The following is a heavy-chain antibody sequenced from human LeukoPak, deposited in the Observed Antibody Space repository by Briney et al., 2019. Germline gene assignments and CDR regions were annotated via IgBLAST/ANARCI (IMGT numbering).Heavy chain of an antibody. CDR3: ARTPYSSSWYPFDY. CDR1: GFTFSSYG. D-gene: IGHD6-13*01. Sequence: GGSLRLSCAASGFTFSSYGMHWVRQAPGKGLEWVAVISYDGSNKYYADSVKGRFTISRDNSKNTLYLQMNSLRAADTAVYYCARTPYSSSWYPFDYWGQGTLVTVSS. J-gene: IGHJ4*02. V-gene: IGHV3-30*03. CDR2: ISYDGSNK.